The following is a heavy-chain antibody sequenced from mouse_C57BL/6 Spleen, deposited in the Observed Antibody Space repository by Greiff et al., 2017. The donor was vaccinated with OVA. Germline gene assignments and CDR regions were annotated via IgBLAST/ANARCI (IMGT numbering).Heavy chain of an antibody. V-gene: IGHV1-64*01. CDR1: GYTFTSYW. CDR3: ARGGVTTVSWYFDV. CDR2: IHPNSGST. J-gene: IGHJ1*03. D-gene: IGHD1-1*01. Sequence: VQLQQPGAELVKPGASVKLSCKASGYTFTSYWMHWVKQRPGQGLEWIGMIHPNSGSTNYNEKFKSKATLTVDKSSSTAYMQLSSLTSEDSAVYYCARGGVTTVSWYFDVWGTGTTVTVSS.